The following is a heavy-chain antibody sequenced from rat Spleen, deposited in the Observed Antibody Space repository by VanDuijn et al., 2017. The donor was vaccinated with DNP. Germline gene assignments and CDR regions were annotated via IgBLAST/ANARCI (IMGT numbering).Heavy chain of an antibody. CDR3: ARHVLPLRVWDY. V-gene: IGHV5S13*01. J-gene: IGHJ2*01. Sequence: EVQLVESGGGLVQPGRSLRLSCTTSGFTFINYGMAWVRQGPGKGLDWVASITTSGGRTYYPDSVKGRFTISRENAKNTLYLQMNSLRSEDTATYYCARHVLPLRVWDYWGQGVMVTVSS. D-gene: IGHD1-4*01. CDR1: GFTFINYG. CDR2: ITTSGGRT.